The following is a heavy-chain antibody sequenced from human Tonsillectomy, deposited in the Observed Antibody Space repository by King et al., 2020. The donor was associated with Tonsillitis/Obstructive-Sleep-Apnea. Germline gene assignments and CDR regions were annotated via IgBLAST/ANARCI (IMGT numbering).Heavy chain of an antibody. CDR1: GFTFSSFS. CDR3: ARDLSVAGYDY. D-gene: IGHD6-19*01. J-gene: IGHJ4*02. V-gene: IGHV3-21*01. Sequence: VQLVESGGGLVKPGGSLRLSCAASGFTFSSFSMNWVRQAPGKGLEWVSSISTSSSYIYYADSVRGRFTISRDNAKNSLYLQMNSLRAEVTAVYYCARDLSVAGYDYWGQGTLVTVSS. CDR2: ISTSSSYI.